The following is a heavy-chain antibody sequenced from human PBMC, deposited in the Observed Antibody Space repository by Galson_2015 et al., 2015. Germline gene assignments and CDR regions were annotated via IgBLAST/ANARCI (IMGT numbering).Heavy chain of an antibody. CDR2: IWYDGSNK. CDR1: GFTFSSYG. D-gene: IGHD3-22*01. V-gene: IGHV3-33*01. CDR3: ARDRDYYDSSGGGMDV. Sequence: SLRLSCAASGFTFSSYGMHWVRQAPGKGLEWVAVIWYDGSNKYYADSVKGRFTISRDNSKNTLYLQMNSLRAEDTAVYYCARDRDYYDSSGGGMDVWGQGTTVTVSS. J-gene: IGHJ6*02.